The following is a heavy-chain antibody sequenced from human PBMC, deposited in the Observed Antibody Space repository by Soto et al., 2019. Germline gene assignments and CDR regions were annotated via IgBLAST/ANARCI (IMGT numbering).Heavy chain of an antibody. CDR1: GFTFSSYS. CDR3: ARGGYGDYAGAYYYYYYMDV. J-gene: IGHJ6*03. V-gene: IGHV3-21*01. D-gene: IGHD4-17*01. CDR2: ISSSSSYI. Sequence: GGSLRLSCAASGFTFSSYSMNWVRQAPGKGLEWVSSISSSSSYIYYADSVKGRFTISRDNAKNSLYLQMNSLRAEDTAVYYCARGGYGDYAGAYYYYYYMDVWGKGTKVTVSS.